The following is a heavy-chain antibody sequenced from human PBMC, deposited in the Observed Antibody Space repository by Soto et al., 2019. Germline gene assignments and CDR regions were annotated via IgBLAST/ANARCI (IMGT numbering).Heavy chain of an antibody. D-gene: IGHD3-9*01. CDR3: AKTHYDILDY. V-gene: IGHV3-23*01. Sequence: GGSLRLSCAASGFTFTTYAMSWVRQAPGKGLEWVSAISGSGDNTYYADSVKGRFTISRDNSKNTLYLQMNSLRAEDTAIYYCAKTHYDILDYWGQGTLVTVSS. J-gene: IGHJ4*02. CDR2: ISGSGDNT. CDR1: GFTFTTYA.